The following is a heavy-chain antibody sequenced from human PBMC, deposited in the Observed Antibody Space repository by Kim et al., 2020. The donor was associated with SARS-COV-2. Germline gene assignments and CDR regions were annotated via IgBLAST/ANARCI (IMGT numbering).Heavy chain of an antibody. Sequence: TNNNPSLTRRVTISVDTSRNQFSLKLASVTAADPAVYYCARRTEAGGYFDFWGQGSPVTVAS. J-gene: IGHJ4*02. V-gene: IGHV4-39*01. CDR2: T. D-gene: IGHD3-16*01. CDR3: ARRTEAGGYFDF.